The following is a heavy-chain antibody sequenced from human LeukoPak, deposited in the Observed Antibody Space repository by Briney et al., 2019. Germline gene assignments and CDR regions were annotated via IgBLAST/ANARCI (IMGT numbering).Heavy chain of an antibody. J-gene: IGHJ3*02. V-gene: IGHV3-30*03. D-gene: IGHD5-18*01. CDR3: ARSPPSSYGKLTHAFDI. CDR2: ISYDASNK. CDR1: GFTFSSYD. Sequence: GGSLRLSCATSGFTFSSYDMHWVRQAPGKGLEWVAVISYDASNKYYADSVKGRFTISRDNSKNTLYLQMNSLTTEDTAVYYCARSPPSSYGKLTHAFDIWGQGTMVTVSS.